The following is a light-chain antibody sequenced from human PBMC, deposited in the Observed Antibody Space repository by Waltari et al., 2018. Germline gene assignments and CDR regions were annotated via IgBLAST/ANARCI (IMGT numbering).Light chain of an antibody. V-gene: IGLV1-44*01. Sequence: QSVLTQPPSASGTPGQRVTISCSGSSSNIGSNPVNWYQQLPGTAPNLLSYSNNQRPSGVPDRVSGSESGTSASLAISVLQSEDEADYYCAAWDDSLNGVVFGGGTKLTV. CDR2: SNN. CDR3: AAWDDSLNGVV. CDR1: SSNIGSNP. J-gene: IGLJ2*01.